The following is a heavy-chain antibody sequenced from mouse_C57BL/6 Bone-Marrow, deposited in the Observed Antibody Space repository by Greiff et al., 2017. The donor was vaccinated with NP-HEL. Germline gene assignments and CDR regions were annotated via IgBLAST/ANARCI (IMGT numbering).Heavy chain of an antibody. D-gene: IGHD2-2*01. CDR1: GYTFTSYW. CDR3: ARWEVTGYAMDY. V-gene: IGHV1-64*01. J-gene: IGHJ4*01. Sequence: VQRKQSGAELVKPGASVKLSCKASGYTFTSYWMHWVKQRPGQGLEWIGMIHPNSGSTNYNEKFKSKATMTVDKSSSTAYMQLSSLTSEDSAVYYCARWEVTGYAMDYWGQGTSVTVSS. CDR2: IHPNSGST.